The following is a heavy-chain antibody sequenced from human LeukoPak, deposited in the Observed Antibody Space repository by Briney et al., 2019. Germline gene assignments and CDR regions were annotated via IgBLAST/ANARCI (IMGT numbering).Heavy chain of an antibody. V-gene: IGHV4-61*08. CDR3: ARHEGLDWNDAYWFDP. Sequence: PSQTLSLTCTVSGGSISSGGYYWSWIRQPPGKGLEWIGYIYYSGSTNYNPSLKSRVTISVDTSKNQFSLKLSSVTAADTAVYYCARHEGLDWNDAYWFDPWGQGTLVTVSS. CDR2: IYYSGST. D-gene: IGHD1-1*01. CDR1: GGSISSGGYY. J-gene: IGHJ5*02.